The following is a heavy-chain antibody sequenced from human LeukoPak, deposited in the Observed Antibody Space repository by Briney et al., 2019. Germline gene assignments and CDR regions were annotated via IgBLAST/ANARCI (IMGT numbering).Heavy chain of an antibody. D-gene: IGHD3-10*01. CDR2: ISPSGDIK. CDR3: AKDDAWIRFGE. CDR1: GFTFSNHG. V-gene: IGHV3-23*01. J-gene: IGHJ4*02. Sequence: PGGTLRLSCAASGFTFSNHGMNWVRQAPGKGLEWVSGISPSGDIKYYADSVKGRFTISRDNSKKTLYLEVSSLTGEDTAVRYCAKDDAWIRFGEWSQGTLVTVSS.